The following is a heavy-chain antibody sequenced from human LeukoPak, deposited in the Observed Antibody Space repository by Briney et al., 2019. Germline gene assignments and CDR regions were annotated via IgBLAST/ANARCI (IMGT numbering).Heavy chain of an antibody. CDR2: IYYSGTT. Sequence: SETLSLTCSVSGGSISSSGYYWGWIRQPPGKGLQWIGSIYYSGTTYYNPSLKSRVTMSADTSKNQFSLKLTSVTAADTAVFYCARHSDTEPYIPMAFHIWGQGTMVTVSS. V-gene: IGHV4-39*01. CDR1: GGSISSSGYY. D-gene: IGHD5-18*01. J-gene: IGHJ3*02. CDR3: ARHSDTEPYIPMAFHI.